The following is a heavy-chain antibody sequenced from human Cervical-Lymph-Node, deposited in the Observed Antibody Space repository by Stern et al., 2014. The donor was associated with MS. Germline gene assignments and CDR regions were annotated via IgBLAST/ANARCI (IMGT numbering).Heavy chain of an antibody. D-gene: IGHD1-26*01. CDR1: GFDFNAFG. V-gene: IGHV1-18*04. J-gene: IGHJ4*02. CDR2: NTVYNDDR. CDR3: ARLNSGGGSTDFDV. Sequence: VQLEESGTEMRRPGAWVKVSCKTSGFDFNAFGIFWVRQAPGQSLEWVGGNTVYNDDRFAAQKFQDRVTASADTSTSTAYLELRDLTSDDTAVYYCARLNSGGGSTDFDVWGQGTLVTVSS.